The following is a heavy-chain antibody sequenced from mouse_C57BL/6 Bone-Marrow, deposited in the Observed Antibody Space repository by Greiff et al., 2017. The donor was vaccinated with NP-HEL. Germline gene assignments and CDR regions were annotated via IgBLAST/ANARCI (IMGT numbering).Heavy chain of an antibody. Sequence: QVQLQQSGPELVKPGASVKISCKASGYAFSSSWMNWVKQRPGKGLEWIGRIYPGDGNNNYNGKFKGKATLTADKASSTAYMQLSSLTSEDSAVYFCAKGELGYYGSRYPFDVWGTGTTVTVS. J-gene: IGHJ1*03. CDR2: IYPGDGNN. D-gene: IGHD1-1*01. CDR1: GYAFSSSW. CDR3: AKGELGYYGSRYPFDV. V-gene: IGHV1-82*01.